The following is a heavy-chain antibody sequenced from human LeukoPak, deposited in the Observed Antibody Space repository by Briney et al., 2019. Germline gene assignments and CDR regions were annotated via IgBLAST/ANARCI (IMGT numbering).Heavy chain of an antibody. CDR1: GSTFSSFG. CDR2: ISFDGSNK. J-gene: IGHJ4*02. Sequence: PGMSLRLSCAASGSTFSSFGMHWVRQAPGKGLEWVAVISFDGSNKYYGDSVKGRFTISRDNSKNTLYLQMNSLRAEDTAVYYCARDWDPDYWGQGTLVTVSS. V-gene: IGHV3-33*01. D-gene: IGHD1-26*01. CDR3: ARDWDPDY.